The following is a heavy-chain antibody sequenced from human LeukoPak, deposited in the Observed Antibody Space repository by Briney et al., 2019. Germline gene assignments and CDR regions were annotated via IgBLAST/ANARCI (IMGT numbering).Heavy chain of an antibody. J-gene: IGHJ4*02. CDR2: IYPGDSDT. Sequence: GESLKISCKGSGYSFTNYWIAWVRQTPAKGLAWMGNIYPGDSDTRYSPSFQGQVTISLDKSISTAFFQWSSLKPSYTPVSYSAGAAGSAGRRQFDYWGQGALVTVSS. CDR1: GYSFTNYW. V-gene: IGHV5-51*01. CDR3: AGAAGSAGRRQFDY. D-gene: IGHD1-14*01.